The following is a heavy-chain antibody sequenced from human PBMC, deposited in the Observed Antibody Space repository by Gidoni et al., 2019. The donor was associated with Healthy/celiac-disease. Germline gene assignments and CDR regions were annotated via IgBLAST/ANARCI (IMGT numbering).Heavy chain of an antibody. V-gene: IGHV3-15*07. CDR2: IKSKTDGGTT. CDR1: GFTFSNAW. CDR3: TTGVYSSGDYYYGMDV. Sequence: EVQLVESGGGLVKPGGSLRLSCAASGFTFSNAWMNWVRQAPGKGLEWVGRIKSKTDGGTTDYAAPVKGRFTISRDDSKNTLYLQMNSLKTEDTAVYYCTTGVYSSGDYYYGMDVWGQGTTVTVSS. J-gene: IGHJ6*02. D-gene: IGHD6-19*01.